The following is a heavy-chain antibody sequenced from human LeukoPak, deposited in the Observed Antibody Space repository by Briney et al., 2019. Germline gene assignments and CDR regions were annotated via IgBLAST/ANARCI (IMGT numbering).Heavy chain of an antibody. J-gene: IGHJ4*02. V-gene: IGHV4-34*01. CDR2: INHSGST. CDR1: GGSFSGYY. Sequence: PSETLSLTCAVYGGSFSGYYWSWIRQPPGKGLEWIGEINHSGSTNYNPSLKSRVTISVDTSKTQFSLKLSSVTAADTAVYYCAGAQSSDRDYWGQGTLVTVSS. D-gene: IGHD3-22*01. CDR3: AGAQSSDRDY.